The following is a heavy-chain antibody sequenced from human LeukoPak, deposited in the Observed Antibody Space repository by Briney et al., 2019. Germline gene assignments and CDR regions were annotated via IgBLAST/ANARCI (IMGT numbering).Heavy chain of an antibody. CDR3: ANSGSDYKREIDY. D-gene: IGHD1-26*01. Sequence: GGSLRLSCAASGFIFSSYAMSWVRQAPGKGLEWVSTISGSGGSTYYADSVKGRFTISRDNSKNTLYLQMNSLRAEDTAVYYCANSGSDYKREIDYWGQGTLVTVSS. V-gene: IGHV3-23*01. J-gene: IGHJ4*02. CDR1: GFIFSSYA. CDR2: ISGSGGST.